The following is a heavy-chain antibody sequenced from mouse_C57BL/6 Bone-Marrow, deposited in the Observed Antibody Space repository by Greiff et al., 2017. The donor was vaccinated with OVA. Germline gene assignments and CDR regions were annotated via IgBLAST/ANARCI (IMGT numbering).Heavy chain of an antibody. Sequence: QVQLQQPGAELVKPGASVKMSCKASGYTFTSYWITWVKQRPGQGLEWIGDIYPGSGSTNYNEKFKSKATLTVDTSSSTAYMQLSSLTSEDSAVYYCARSRMITTVVARSFGYWGQGTTLTVSS. D-gene: IGHD1-1*01. CDR2: IYPGSGST. CDR3: ARSRMITTVVARSFGY. V-gene: IGHV1-55*01. J-gene: IGHJ2*01. CDR1: GYTFTSYW.